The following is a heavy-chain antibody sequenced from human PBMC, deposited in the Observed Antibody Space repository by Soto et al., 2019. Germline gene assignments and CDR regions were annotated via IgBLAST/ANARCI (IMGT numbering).Heavy chain of an antibody. V-gene: IGHV3-23*01. CDR1: GFTFSSYA. D-gene: IGHD1-7*01. J-gene: IGHJ4*02. CDR3: AKDLWVWSKYNWNYGSGYFDY. Sequence: EVQLLESGGGLVQPGGSLRLSCAASGFTFSSYAMSWVRQAPGKGLEWVSAISGSGGSTYYSDSVKGRFTISRDNSKNTLYLQMNSLRAEDTAVYYCAKDLWVWSKYNWNYGSGYFDYWGQGTLVTVSS. CDR2: ISGSGGST.